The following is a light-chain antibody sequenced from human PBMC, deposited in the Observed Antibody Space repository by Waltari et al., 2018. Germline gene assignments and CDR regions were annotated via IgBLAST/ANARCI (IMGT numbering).Light chain of an antibody. CDR1: QSVGTW. V-gene: IGKV1-5*03. J-gene: IGKJ2*01. CDR3: QQYSSFST. CDR2: MAS. Sequence: DIQMTQSPSPLSASVGDSVPISCRASQSVGTWLAWYQQKPGKAPKLLIYMASSLDSGVPSRFSGSGSGTDFTLTISSLQPDDFATYSCQQYSSFSTFGQGTKV.